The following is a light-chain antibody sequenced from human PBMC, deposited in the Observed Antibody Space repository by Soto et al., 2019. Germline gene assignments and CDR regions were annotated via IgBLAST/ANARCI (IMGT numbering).Light chain of an antibody. CDR3: CSYTSTYTRV. CDR2: DVS. Sequence: QSVLTQPASVSGSPVQSITISCTGTSSDIGAYNYVSWYQQHPGKAPKLIIYDVSNRPSGVSNRFSGSKSDNTASLAISGLQPEDEADYYCCSYTSTYTRVFGTGTKVTVL. J-gene: IGLJ1*01. CDR1: SSDIGAYNY. V-gene: IGLV2-14*01.